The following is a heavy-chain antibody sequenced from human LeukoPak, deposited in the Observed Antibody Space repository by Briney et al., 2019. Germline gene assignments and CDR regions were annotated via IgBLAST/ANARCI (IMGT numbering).Heavy chain of an antibody. V-gene: IGHV4-59*01. J-gene: IGHJ5*02. CDR3: ARDSYDFWSGYPGYNWFDP. Sequence: PSETLSLTCTVSGGSISSYYWSWIRQPPGKGLEWIGYIYYSGSTNYNPSLKSRVTISVDTSKNQFSLKLSSETAADTAVYYCARDSYDFWSGYPGYNWFDPWGQGTLVTVSS. CDR2: IYYSGST. CDR1: GGSISSYY. D-gene: IGHD3-3*01.